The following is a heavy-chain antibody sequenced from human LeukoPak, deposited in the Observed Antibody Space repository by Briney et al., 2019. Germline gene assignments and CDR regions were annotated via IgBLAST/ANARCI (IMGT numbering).Heavy chain of an antibody. CDR3: ASHPTTLYYYDICGYKLTPHDV. V-gene: IGHV4-39*01. J-gene: IGHJ6*02. Sequence: KPSETLSLTCTVSGGSISSSSYYWGGIRQPPGKGLEWIGSIYYSGSTYYNPTLKSRTTITVDTTKNQFSLKLSAVTAADTAVYYCASHPTTLYYYDICGYKLTPHDVWGQGTTVTVSS. CDR2: IYYSGST. CDR1: GGSISSSSYY. D-gene: IGHD3-22*01.